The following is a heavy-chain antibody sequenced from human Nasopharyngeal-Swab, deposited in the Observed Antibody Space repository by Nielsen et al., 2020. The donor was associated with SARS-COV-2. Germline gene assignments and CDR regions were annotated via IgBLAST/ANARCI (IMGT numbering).Heavy chain of an antibody. Sequence: GGSLRLSCAASGFTFSSYWMHWVRQAPGKGLEWVSAISGSGGSTYYADSVRGRFTISRDNPKNTLYLQMNSLTTDDTAVYYCARDEVQQGTTTVGYLDYWGQGTLVTVSP. J-gene: IGHJ4*02. D-gene: IGHD4-23*01. CDR2: ISGSGGST. V-gene: IGHV3-23*01. CDR1: GFTFSSYW. CDR3: ARDEVQQGTTTVGYLDY.